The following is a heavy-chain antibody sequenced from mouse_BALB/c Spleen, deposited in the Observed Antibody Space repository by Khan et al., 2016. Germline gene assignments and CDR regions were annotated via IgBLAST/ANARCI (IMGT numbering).Heavy chain of an antibody. D-gene: IGHD2-2*01. CDR3: ARRGYTGTYFDD. CDR1: GYTFTSYV. J-gene: IGHJ2*01. Sequence: EVQLQQSGPELVKPGASVKMSCKSSGYTFTSYVMHWVKQKPGQGLEWIGYIDPYNDGTKYNEKFKGKATLTSDKSSSTAYMELRRLTSDDTAVYYCARRGYTGTYFDDWGQGTTLTVSS. V-gene: IGHV1S136*01. CDR2: IDPYNDGT.